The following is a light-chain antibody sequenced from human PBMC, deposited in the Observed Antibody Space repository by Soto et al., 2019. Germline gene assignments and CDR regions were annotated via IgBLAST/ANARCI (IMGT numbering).Light chain of an antibody. J-gene: IGKJ1*01. V-gene: IGKV3-15*01. CDR2: RTS. CDR3: QQYNSFWT. CDR1: QSIGTN. Sequence: EIVMTQSPATLSVSPGERATLSCRASQSIGTNLAWYQQKPGQAPRVLISRTSTRATGIPARFSGSGSETEFTLTISSVQSEDVGVYYCQQYNSFWTFGQGTKVEVK.